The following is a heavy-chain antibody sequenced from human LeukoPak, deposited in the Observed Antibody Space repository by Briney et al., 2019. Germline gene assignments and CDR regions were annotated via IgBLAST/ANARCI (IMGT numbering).Heavy chain of an antibody. CDR3: ARATDDSSGYYYLIDY. V-gene: IGHV4-59*12. D-gene: IGHD3-22*01. CDR2: IYYSGST. J-gene: IGHJ4*02. Sequence: SETLSLTCTVSGGSISSYYWSWIRQPPGKGLEWIGYIYYSGSTNYNPSLKSRVTISVDTSKNQFSLKLSSVTAADTAVYYCARATDDSSGYYYLIDYWGQGTLVTVSS. CDR1: GGSISSYY.